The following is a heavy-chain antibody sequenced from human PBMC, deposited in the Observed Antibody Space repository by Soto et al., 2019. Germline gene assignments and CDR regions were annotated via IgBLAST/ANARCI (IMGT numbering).Heavy chain of an antibody. D-gene: IGHD2-21*01. V-gene: IGHV1-69*08. CDR2: IIPMLGAR. CDR3: TIGSWSGEVFDI. Sequence: QVQLVQSGAEVKKPGSSVKVSCKDSGGTFSTYSMFWVRQAPGQGLEWMGRIIPMLGARNYAQRFQDRVTIIADKSTATVHMELSSLRSEDTALYYCTIGSWSGEVFDIWGQGTMVTVSS. CDR1: GGTFSTYS. J-gene: IGHJ3*02.